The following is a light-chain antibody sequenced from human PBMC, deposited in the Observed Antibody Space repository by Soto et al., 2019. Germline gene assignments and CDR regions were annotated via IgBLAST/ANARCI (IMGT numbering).Light chain of an antibody. CDR1: SSDVGGYNY. V-gene: IGLV2-8*01. CDR3: SSYASSIVV. Sequence: QSALTQPPSASGSPGQSVTISCTGTSSDVGGYNYVSWYQQHPGKAPKLMIYEVSKRPSGVPDRFSGSKSGNTASLTVSGLQAEDEADYYCSSYASSIVVFGGGTKVTVL. J-gene: IGLJ2*01. CDR2: EVS.